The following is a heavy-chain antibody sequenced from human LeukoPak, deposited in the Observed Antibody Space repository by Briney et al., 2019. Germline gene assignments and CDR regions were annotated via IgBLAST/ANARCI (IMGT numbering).Heavy chain of an antibody. Sequence: GGSLRLSCAASGFTFSSYAMHWVRQAPGKGLEWVSCISSSSSTIYYADSVKGRFTISRDNAKNSLYLQMNSLRAEDTAVYYCARDTGGYLDYWGQGTLVTVSS. V-gene: IGHV3-48*04. CDR1: GFTFSSYA. CDR3: ARDTGGYLDY. J-gene: IGHJ4*02. CDR2: ISSSSSTI. D-gene: IGHD2-8*02.